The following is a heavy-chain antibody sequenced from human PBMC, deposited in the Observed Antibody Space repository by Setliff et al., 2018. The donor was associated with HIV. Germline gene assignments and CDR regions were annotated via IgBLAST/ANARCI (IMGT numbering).Heavy chain of an antibody. J-gene: IGHJ4*02. D-gene: IGHD2-2*01. V-gene: IGHV1-3*01. CDR2: INAGNGNT. CDR1: GYTFTSYA. Sequence: ASVKVSCKASGYTFTSYAMHWVRQAPGQRLEWMGWINAGNGNTKYSQKFQGRVTITRDTSASTAYMELSSLRSEDTAVYYCARWCAAAGCYPAIYHFDSWGQGTLVTVSS. CDR3: ARWCAAAGCYPAIYHFDS.